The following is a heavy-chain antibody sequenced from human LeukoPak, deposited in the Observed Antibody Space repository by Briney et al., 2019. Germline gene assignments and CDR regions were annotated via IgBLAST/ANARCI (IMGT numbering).Heavy chain of an antibody. CDR2: IYTSGTT. CDR3: ASLYYGSGSYSNYYFDY. V-gene: IGHV4-61*02. D-gene: IGHD3-10*01. Sequence: KPSETLSLTCTVSGGAINSGSHYWSWIRQSAGKGLEWVGRIYTSGTTNYNPSLRSRVTISVDTSKNQFSLKLSSVTAADTAVYYCASLYYGSGSYSNYYFDYWGQGTLVTVSS. J-gene: IGHJ4*02. CDR1: GGAINSGSHY.